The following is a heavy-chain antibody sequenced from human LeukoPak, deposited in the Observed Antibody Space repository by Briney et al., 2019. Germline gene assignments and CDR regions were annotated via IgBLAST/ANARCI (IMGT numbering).Heavy chain of an antibody. D-gene: IGHD3-22*01. Sequence: PSETLSLTCTVSGYSISSGYYWGWIRQPPGKGLEWIGSIYHSGSTYYNPSLKSRVTISVDTSKNQFSLKLSSVTAADTAVYYCACLTTADAFDIWGQGTMVTASS. V-gene: IGHV4-38-2*02. CDR3: ACLTTADAFDI. J-gene: IGHJ3*02. CDR2: IYHSGST. CDR1: GYSISSGYY.